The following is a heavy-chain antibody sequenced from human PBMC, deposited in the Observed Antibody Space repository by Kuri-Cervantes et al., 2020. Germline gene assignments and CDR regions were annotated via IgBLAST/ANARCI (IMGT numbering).Heavy chain of an antibody. CDR1: GGSINSSNW. V-gene: IGHV4-4*02. CDR3: ARGLTWGIQKDY. Sequence: SETLSLTCAVSGGSINSSNWWTWVRQPPGKGLEWIGEIYHSGSPNYNPSLKSRVTISVDKSKNQCSLKLSSVTAADTAVYYCARGLTWGIQKDYWGQGTLVTVSS. CDR2: IYHSGSP. J-gene: IGHJ4*02. D-gene: IGHD5-18*01.